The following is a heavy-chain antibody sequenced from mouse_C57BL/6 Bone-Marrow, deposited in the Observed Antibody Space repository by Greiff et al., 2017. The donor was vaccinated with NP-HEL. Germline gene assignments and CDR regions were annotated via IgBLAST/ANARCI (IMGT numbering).Heavy chain of an antibody. J-gene: IGHJ3*01. CDR3: ARYPIYYDYGPWFAY. V-gene: IGHV1-55*01. Sequence: QVQLQQSGAELVKPGASVKMSCKASGYTFTSYWITWVKQRPGQGLEWIGDIYPGSGSTNYNEKFKSKATLTVDTSSSTAYMQLSSLTSEDSAVYYCARYPIYYDYGPWFAYWGQGTLVTVSA. CDR1: GYTFTSYW. CDR2: IYPGSGST. D-gene: IGHD2-4*01.